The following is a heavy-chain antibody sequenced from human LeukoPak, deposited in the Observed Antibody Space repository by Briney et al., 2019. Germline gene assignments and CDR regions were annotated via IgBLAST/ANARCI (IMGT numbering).Heavy chain of an antibody. CDR2: MNPYSGNT. CDR1: GYTFTSYD. CDR3: ARVYVGMVQVWGLDY. V-gene: IGHV1-8*01. J-gene: IGHJ4*02. Sequence: GASVKVSCKASGYTFTSYDINWVRQATGQGPEWMGWMNPYSGNTGYAQKFQGRVTMTRNTSISTAYMELSSLRSEDTAVYYCARVYVGMVQVWGLDYWGQGTLVTVSS. D-gene: IGHD3-10*01.